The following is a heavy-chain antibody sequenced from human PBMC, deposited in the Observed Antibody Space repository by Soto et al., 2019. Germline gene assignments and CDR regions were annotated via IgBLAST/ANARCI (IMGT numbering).Heavy chain of an antibody. CDR3: ARGAAAGPLPDY. CDR2: ILHDGSNK. D-gene: IGHD6-13*01. Sequence: PGGSLRLSCAASGFPFSSYGMHWVRQATGKGLDWVAVILHDGSNKYYSASVKGRFTLSIENSKNTLYLQMNSLRAEDTAVYYRARGAAAGPLPDYSGQGTMVTVPS. J-gene: IGHJ4*02. CDR1: GFPFSSYG. V-gene: IGHV3-33*01.